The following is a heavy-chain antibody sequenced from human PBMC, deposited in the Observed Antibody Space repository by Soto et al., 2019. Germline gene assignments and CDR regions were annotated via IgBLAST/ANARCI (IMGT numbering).Heavy chain of an antibody. CDR3: ARALGGPFDY. Sequence: QVQLQESGPGLVKPSQTLSLTCTVSGGSISSGGYYWSWIRQHPGKGLEWIGYIYYSGSTYYNPSVKGRLTISVGTCKNQYSLKLSSVTAADKAVYYCARALGGPFDYWGQGTLGTVSS. CDR1: GGSISSGGYY. V-gene: IGHV4-31*03. J-gene: IGHJ4*02. CDR2: IYYSGST. D-gene: IGHD2-15*01.